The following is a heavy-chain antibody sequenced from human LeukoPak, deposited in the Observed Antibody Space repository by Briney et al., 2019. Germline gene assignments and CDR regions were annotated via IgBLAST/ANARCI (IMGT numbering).Heavy chain of an antibody. D-gene: IGHD4-11*01. J-gene: IGHJ5*02. Sequence: GGSLRLSCAASGFTFSNAWMNWVRQAPGKGLEWVSRIKSKTDGGTTDYAAPVKGRFTISRDDSKNTLYLQMNSLKTEDTAVYYCTTRLQSGWFDPWGQGTLVTVSS. CDR2: IKSKTDGGTT. CDR3: TTRLQSGWFDP. CDR1: GFTFSNAW. V-gene: IGHV3-15*07.